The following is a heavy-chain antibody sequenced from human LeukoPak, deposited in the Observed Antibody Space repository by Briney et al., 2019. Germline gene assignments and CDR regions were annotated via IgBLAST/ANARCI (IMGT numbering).Heavy chain of an antibody. V-gene: IGHV4-34*01. CDR2: INYSGST. CDR3: AKMTTVVTTFDY. J-gene: IGHJ4*02. Sequence: TSGTLSLTCAVYGGSFSGYYWSWIRQPPGKWLEWIGSINYSGSTYYNPSLKSRVTISVDRSKNQFSLKLSSVTAADTAVYYCAKMTTVVTTFDYWGQGTLVTVSS. CDR1: GGSFSGYY. D-gene: IGHD4-23*01.